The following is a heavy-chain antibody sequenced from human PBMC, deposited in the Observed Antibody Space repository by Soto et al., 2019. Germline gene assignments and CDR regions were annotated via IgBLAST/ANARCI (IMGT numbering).Heavy chain of an antibody. J-gene: IGHJ6*02. CDR1: GGSISSYY. Sequence: QVQLQESGPGLVKPSETLSLTCTVSGGSISSYYWSWIRQPAGKGLEWIGRIYTSGSTNYNPSLKSRVTMSVDTSKNQFSLKLSSVTAADTAVYYCARDRVVVVPAATENYYYYGMDVWGQGTTVTVSS. CDR3: ARDRVVVVPAATENYYYYGMDV. D-gene: IGHD2-2*01. V-gene: IGHV4-4*07. CDR2: IYTSGST.